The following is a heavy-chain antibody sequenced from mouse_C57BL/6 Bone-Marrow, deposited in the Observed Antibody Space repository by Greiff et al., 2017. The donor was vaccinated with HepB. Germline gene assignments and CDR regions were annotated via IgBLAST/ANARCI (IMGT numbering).Heavy chain of an antibody. CDR2: INPSNGGT. Sequence: QVQLQQSGTELVKPGASVKLSCKASGYTFTSYWMHWVKQRPGQGLEWIGNINPSNGGTNYNEKFKSKATLTVDKSSSTAYMQLSSLTSEDSAVYYSADGDSSLYYFDYGGRGTALTVSS. CDR3: ADGDSSLYYFDY. CDR1: GYTFTSYW. D-gene: IGHD6-1*01. J-gene: IGHJ2*01. V-gene: IGHV1-53*01.